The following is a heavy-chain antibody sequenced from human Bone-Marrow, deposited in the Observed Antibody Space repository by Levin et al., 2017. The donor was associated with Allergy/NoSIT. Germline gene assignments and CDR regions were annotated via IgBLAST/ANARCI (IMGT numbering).Heavy chain of an antibody. CDR3: ARASPFGDAFDI. D-gene: IGHD3-10*01. CDR2: IYYSGST. Sequence: GSLRLSCTVSGGSISSYYWSWIRQPPGKGLEWIGYIYYSGSTNYNPSLKSRVTISVDTSKNQFSLKLSSVTAADTAVYYCARASPFGDAFDIWGQGTMVTVSS. CDR1: GGSISSYY. V-gene: IGHV4-59*01. J-gene: IGHJ3*02.